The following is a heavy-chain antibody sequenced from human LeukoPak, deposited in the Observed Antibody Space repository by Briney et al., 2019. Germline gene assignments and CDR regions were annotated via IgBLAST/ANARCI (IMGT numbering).Heavy chain of an antibody. D-gene: IGHD5-24*01. J-gene: IGHJ3*01. V-gene: IGHV3-23*01. Sequence: GGSLRPSCAASGFTFSVAAMTRVRQAPGKGLEWVSLIGASGESTYYADSVKGRFTISRDNSKNTLSLQMNSLRVEDTAMYFCAKDIQLSTWGLGTMVTVSS. CDR3: AKDIQLST. CDR2: IGASGEST. CDR1: GFTFSVAA.